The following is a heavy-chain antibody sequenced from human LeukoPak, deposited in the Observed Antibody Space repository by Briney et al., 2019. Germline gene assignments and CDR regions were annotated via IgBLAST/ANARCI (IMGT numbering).Heavy chain of an antibody. D-gene: IGHD3-16*01. V-gene: IGHV3-30*03. J-gene: IGHJ6*02. CDR1: GFNFSSYG. CDR3: ARGPGGLRSYYYYGMDV. Sequence: GGSLRLSCAASGFNFSSYGMHWVRQAPGKGLEWLAVISSDASNKYYADSVKGRFTISRHNSKNTLYLQMNSLRAEDTAVYYCARGPGGLRSYYYYGMDVWGQGTTVTVSS. CDR2: ISSDASNK.